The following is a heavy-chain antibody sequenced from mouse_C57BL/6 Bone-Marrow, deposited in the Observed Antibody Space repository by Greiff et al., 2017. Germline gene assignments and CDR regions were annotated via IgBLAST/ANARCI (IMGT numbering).Heavy chain of an antibody. D-gene: IGHD2-1*01. CDR3: TTSLYGNPWYFDV. J-gene: IGHJ1*03. V-gene: IGHV14-4*01. CDR2: IDPENGDT. Sequence: VHVKQSGAELVRPGASVKLSCTASGFNIKDDYMHWVKQRPEQGLEWIGWIDPENGDTEYASKFQGKATITADTSSNTAYLQLSSLTSEDTAVYYCTTSLYGNPWYFDVWGTGTTVTVSS. CDR1: GFNIKDDY.